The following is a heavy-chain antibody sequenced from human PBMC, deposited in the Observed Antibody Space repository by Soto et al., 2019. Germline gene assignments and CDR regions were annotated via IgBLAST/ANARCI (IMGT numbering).Heavy chain of an antibody. J-gene: IGHJ5*02. D-gene: IGHD2-2*01. Sequence: ASVKVSCKASGYIFTGYIIHWLRQAPGQGLEWMGWVNPYGGGTHYAQKFQGRVTLTSDTSISTVYMELSRLRSDDTAVYYCARASDPDCSSTSCFGLRRTGFDPWGQGTLVTVSS. CDR1: GYIFTGYI. CDR2: VNPYGGGT. CDR3: ARASDPDCSSTSCFGLRRTGFDP. V-gene: IGHV1-2*02.